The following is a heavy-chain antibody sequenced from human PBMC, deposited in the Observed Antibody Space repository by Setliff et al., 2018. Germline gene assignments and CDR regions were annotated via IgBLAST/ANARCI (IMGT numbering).Heavy chain of an antibody. J-gene: IGHJ4*02. CDR1: GGSISSSSYY. Sequence: PSETLSLTCTVSGGSISSSSYYWGWIRQPPGKGLEWIGSIYYSGSTYYNPSLESRVTISVDTSKNQSSLRLNSATAADTAVYYCARLRGAFDYWGQGTLVTVSS. V-gene: IGHV4-39*07. CDR2: IYYSGST. CDR3: ARLRGAFDY. D-gene: IGHD3-16*01.